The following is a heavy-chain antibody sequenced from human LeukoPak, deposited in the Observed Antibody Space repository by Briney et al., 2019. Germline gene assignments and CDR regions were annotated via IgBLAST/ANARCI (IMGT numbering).Heavy chain of an antibody. J-gene: IGHJ3*02. D-gene: IGHD2-2*01. V-gene: IGHV3-74*01. CDR1: GFTFSSYW. CDR3: ARMVVVVPAAMRSRAFDI. CDR2: INSDGSST. Sequence: PGGSLRLSCAASGFTFSSYWMHWVRQAPGKGLVWVSCINSDGSSTSYADSVKGRFTISRDNAKNTLYLQMNSLRAEDTAVYYCARMVVVVPAAMRSRAFDIWGQGTMVTVSS.